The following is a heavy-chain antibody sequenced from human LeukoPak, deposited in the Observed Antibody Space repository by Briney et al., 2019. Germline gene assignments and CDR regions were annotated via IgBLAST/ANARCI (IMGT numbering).Heavy chain of an antibody. J-gene: IGHJ4*02. V-gene: IGHV6-1*01. D-gene: IGHD3-22*01. CDR1: GDSVSSNSAA. Sequence: SQTLSLTCAISGDSVSSNSAAWNWIRQSPSRGLEWLGRTYYRSKWYNDYAVSVKSRITINPDTSENQFSLQLNSVTPEDTAVYYCARESLEDYYDSSGYYSPFIDYWGQGTLVTVSS. CDR3: ARESLEDYYDSSGYYSPFIDY. CDR2: TYYRSKWYN.